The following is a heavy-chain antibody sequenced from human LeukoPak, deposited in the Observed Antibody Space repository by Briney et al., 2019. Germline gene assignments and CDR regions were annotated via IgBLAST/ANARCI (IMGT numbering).Heavy chain of an antibody. CDR3: ARGSPVDY. CDR1: GFTFSDYW. Sequence: PGGSLRLSCVASGFTFSDYWMTWVRQAPGKGLEWVANIKQDGSEKYYVDSVKGRFTISRDNAKNSLYLQMNTLRAEDTAVYYRARGSPVDYWGQGTLVTVSS. J-gene: IGHJ4*02. CDR2: IKQDGSEK. V-gene: IGHV3-7*01.